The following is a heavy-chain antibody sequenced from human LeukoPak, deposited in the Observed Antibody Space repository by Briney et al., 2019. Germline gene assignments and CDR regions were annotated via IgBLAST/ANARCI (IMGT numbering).Heavy chain of an antibody. CDR1: GYSFTSYW. CDR3: ARRRYYYDSGGYYFDY. D-gene: IGHD3-22*01. Sequence: GESLKISCKGSGYSFTSYWIGWVRQMPGKGLEWMGIIYPGDSDTRYSPSFQGQVTISADKSISTAYLQWSSLKASDTAMYYCARRRYYYDSGGYYFDYWGQGTLVTVSS. CDR2: IYPGDSDT. J-gene: IGHJ4*02. V-gene: IGHV5-51*01.